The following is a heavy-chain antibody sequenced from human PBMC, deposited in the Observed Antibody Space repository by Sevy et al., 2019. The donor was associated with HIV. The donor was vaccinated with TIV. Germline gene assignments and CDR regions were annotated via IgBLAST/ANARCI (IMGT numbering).Heavy chain of an antibody. CDR2: IYSGDTGGRT. CDR3: ARERLVSAGGYYNEYFGMDV. Sequence: GGSLRLSCAASGFDVNENYMSWVRQAPGKGLEWVSIIYSGDTGGRTYYADSVKGRLTISMDNSQNTLYLQINSLRPEETAVYYCARERLVSAGGYYNEYFGMDVWGQGTTVTVSS. D-gene: IGHD3-9*01. V-gene: IGHV3-53*01. J-gene: IGHJ6*02. CDR1: GFDVNENY.